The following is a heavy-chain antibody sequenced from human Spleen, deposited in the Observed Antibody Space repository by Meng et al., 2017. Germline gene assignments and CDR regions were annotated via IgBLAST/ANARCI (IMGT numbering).Heavy chain of an antibody. V-gene: IGHV3-48*03. D-gene: IGHD3-9*01. CDR2: ISSSGSTI. CDR3: ARMSNDILTGYFDY. J-gene: IGHJ4*02. Sequence: GESLKISCAASGFTFSSYEMNWVRQAPGKGLEWVSYISSSGSTIRYADSVKGRFSISRDNAKNSLHLQMNSLRAEDTAVYYYARMSNDILTGYFDYLGQGALVTVSS. CDR1: GFTFSSYE.